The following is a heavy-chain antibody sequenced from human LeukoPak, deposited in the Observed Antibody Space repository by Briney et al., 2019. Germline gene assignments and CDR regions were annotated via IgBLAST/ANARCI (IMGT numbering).Heavy chain of an antibody. D-gene: IGHD3-10*01. V-gene: IGHV3-21*01. CDR3: TRDLWQTTVRGLISFFDY. CDR2: ISSSSNYI. J-gene: IGHJ4*02. Sequence: ETLSLTCTVSGASISSSTDYWGWIRQPPGKGLEWVSSISSSSNYIYYADSVKGRFTISRDNAKNSLYLQMNSLRAEDTAVYYCTRDLWQTTVRGLISFFDYWGQGTLVTVSS. CDR1: GASISSST.